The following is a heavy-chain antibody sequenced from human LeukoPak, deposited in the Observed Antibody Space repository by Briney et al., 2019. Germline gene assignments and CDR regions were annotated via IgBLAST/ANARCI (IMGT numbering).Heavy chain of an antibody. Sequence: PSETLSLTCSVSDGSMGTYYWGWIRPPPGKRLEWIGYIYYSGRTTYNPSLKSRVTVSVDTSKNQFSLKLPSMTAAATAVYYCARGRLGRQHASFFDSWGHRTLVTVPS. J-gene: IGHJ4*01. CDR1: DGSMGTYY. D-gene: IGHD2-2*01. CDR3: ARGRLGRQHASFFDS. V-gene: IGHV4-59*08. CDR2: IYYSGRT.